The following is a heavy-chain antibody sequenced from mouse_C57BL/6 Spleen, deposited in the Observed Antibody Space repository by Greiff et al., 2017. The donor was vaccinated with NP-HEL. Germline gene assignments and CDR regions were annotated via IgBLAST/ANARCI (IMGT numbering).Heavy chain of an antibody. V-gene: IGHV5-12*01. D-gene: IGHD2-4*01. J-gene: IGHJ4*01. CDR3: ARRGDYDGYYYAMDY. CDR1: GFTFSDYY. Sequence: EVQRVESGGGLVQPGGSPKLSCAASGFTFSDYYMYWVRQTPEKRLEWVAYISNGGGSTYYPDTVKGRFTISRDNAKNTLYLQMSRLKSDDTAMYYCARRGDYDGYYYAMDYWGQGTSVTVSS. CDR2: ISNGGGST.